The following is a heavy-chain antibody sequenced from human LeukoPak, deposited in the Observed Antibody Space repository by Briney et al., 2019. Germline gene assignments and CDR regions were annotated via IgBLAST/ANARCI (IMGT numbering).Heavy chain of an antibody. Sequence: ASVKVSCKASGGTFSSYAISWVRQAPGQGLEWMGGIIPIFGTANYAQKFQGRVTNTADESTSTAYMELSSLRSEDTAVYYCARDSTTGNNWFDPWGQGTLVTVSS. J-gene: IGHJ5*02. CDR1: GGTFSSYA. D-gene: IGHD1-14*01. CDR3: ARDSTTGNNWFDP. V-gene: IGHV1-69*13. CDR2: IIPIFGTA.